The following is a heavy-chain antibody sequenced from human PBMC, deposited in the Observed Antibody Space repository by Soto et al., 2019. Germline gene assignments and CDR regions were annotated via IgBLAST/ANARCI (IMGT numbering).Heavy chain of an antibody. V-gene: IGHV1-2*02. CDR1: GYTFTGYY. D-gene: IGHD6-19*01. CDR3: ARERYQVIAVGMDV. CDR2: INPETGGT. J-gene: IGHJ6*02. Sequence: QVQLVQSGADVKTPGASVRVSCKASGYTFTGYYVHWLREAPGQGLEWMGWINPETGGTSYAQKSQGSVTLSRETFLNTAYLELIRLRLADAAVYFCARERYQVIAVGMDVCGQGTTVTVSS.